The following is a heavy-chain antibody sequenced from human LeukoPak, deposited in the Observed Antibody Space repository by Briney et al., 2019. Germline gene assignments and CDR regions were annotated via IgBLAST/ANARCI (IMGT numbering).Heavy chain of an antibody. CDR1: GGSFSGYY. CDR2: INHSGST. J-gene: IGHJ4*02. Sequence: SETLSLTCAVYGGSFSGYYWSWIRQPPGKGLEWIGEINHSGSTNYNPSLESRVTISVDTSKNQFSLKLSSVTAADTAVYYCEGSTVVREGGYYFDYWGQGTLVTVSS. D-gene: IGHD4-23*01. V-gene: IGHV4-34*01. CDR3: EGSTVVREGGYYFDY.